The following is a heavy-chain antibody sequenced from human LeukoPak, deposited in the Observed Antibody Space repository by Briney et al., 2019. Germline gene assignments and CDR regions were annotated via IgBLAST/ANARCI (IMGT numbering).Heavy chain of an antibody. CDR3: ARDGDSYGPTYYYYMDV. Sequence: SETLSLTCTVSGGSISSYYWSWIRQPAGKGLEWIGRIYPSGSTNYNPSLKSRVTMSVDTSKNQFSLKLSSVTAADTAVYYCARDGDSYGPTYYYYMDVWGKGTTVTVSS. CDR2: IYPSGST. J-gene: IGHJ6*03. V-gene: IGHV4-4*07. D-gene: IGHD5-18*01. CDR1: GGSISSYY.